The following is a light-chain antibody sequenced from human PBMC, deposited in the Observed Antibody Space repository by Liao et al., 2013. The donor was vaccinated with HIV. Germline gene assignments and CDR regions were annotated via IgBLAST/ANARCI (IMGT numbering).Light chain of an antibody. CDR2: QNV. CDR3: QVWDSSSDHPYVV. J-gene: IGLJ2*01. V-gene: IGLV3-1*01. CDR1: AVGDTY. Sequence: SYELTQPPSVSVSPGQTATITCSGDAVGDTYGNWYQQKPGQSPVVVIYQNVNRPSGIPDRFSGSNSGNTATLTISRVEAGDEADYYCQVWDSSSDHPYVVFGGGTKLTVL.